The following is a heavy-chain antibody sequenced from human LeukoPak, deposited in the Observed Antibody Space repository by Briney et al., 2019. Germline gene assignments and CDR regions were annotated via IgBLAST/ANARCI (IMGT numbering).Heavy chain of an antibody. J-gene: IGHJ6*02. CDR1: GFTFSRYW. D-gene: IGHD2-15*01. CDR2: IKQDGSEK. V-gene: IGHV3-7*01. CDR3: AREPPPSIYCSGGSCYSDYYGMDV. Sequence: GGSLRLSCAASGFTFSRYWMSWVRQAPGKGLEWVANIKQDGSEKYYVDSVKGRFTISRDNAKNSLYLQMSSLRAEDTAVYYCAREPPPSIYCSGGSCYSDYYGMDVWGQGTTVTVSS.